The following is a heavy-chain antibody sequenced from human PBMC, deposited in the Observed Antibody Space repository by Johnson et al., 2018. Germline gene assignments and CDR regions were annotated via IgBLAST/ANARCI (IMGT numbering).Heavy chain of an antibody. Sequence: EVQLVESGGGVVQPGRSRRLSCAASGFTFSNAWMNWVRQAPGKGLEWVSGLSWNSGSIGYADSVKGRFTISRDNAKNSLYLQMNSLRAEDTALYYCAKDSRIAVAGIDPWGQGTLVTVSS. D-gene: IGHD6-19*01. CDR2: LSWNSGSI. CDR3: AKDSRIAVAGIDP. V-gene: IGHV3-9*01. J-gene: IGHJ5*02. CDR1: GFTFSNAW.